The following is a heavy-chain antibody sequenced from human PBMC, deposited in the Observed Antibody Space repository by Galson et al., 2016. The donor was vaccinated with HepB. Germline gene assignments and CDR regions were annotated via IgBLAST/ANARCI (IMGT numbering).Heavy chain of an antibody. J-gene: IGHJ6*02. CDR2: IYYDGSNK. CDR1: GFTFSTFG. D-gene: IGHD5-12*01. V-gene: IGHV3-33*01. Sequence: SLRLSCAASGFTFSTFGMRWVRQAPGKGLEWVALIYYDGSNKYYADSVKGRFTISRDNSYNTLYLQMNSLRAEDTAVYYCARGRWIMDVWGQGTTVTVSS. CDR3: ARGRWIMDV.